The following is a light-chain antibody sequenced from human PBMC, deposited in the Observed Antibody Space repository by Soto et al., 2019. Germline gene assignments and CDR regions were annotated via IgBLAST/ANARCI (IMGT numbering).Light chain of an antibody. Sequence: QSVLAQPTALSASPGASARFTCTLRSGVNVGTYRIYWYQQKPGSPPRYLLRYKSDSDKQQGSGVPSRFSGSKDASTNAGLLLISGLQAEDEADYSCAFWYSSTWVFGGGTKLTVL. V-gene: IGLV5-39*01. CDR3: AFWYSSTWV. CDR2: YKSDSDK. J-gene: IGLJ3*02. CDR1: SGVNVGTYR.